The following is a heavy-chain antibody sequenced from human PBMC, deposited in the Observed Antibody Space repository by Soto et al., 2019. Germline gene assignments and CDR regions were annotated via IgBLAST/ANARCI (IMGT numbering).Heavy chain of an antibody. Sequence: QVRLQESGPGLVKPSQTLSLTCDVSGVSISENHWSWIRQAPGKGLEWVGYVHFGGSTTYNPSLAPRLNISFDMSKSQVYLQLTSVTAADTAVYYCARFGAAAAHDDNWGRGVLVTVSS. CDR3: ARFGAAAAHDDN. D-gene: IGHD6-13*01. J-gene: IGHJ4*01. CDR1: GVSISENH. V-gene: IGHV4-59*01. CDR2: VHFGGST.